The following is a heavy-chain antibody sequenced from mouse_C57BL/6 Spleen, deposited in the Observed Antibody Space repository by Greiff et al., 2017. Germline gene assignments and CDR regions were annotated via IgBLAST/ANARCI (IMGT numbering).Heavy chain of an antibody. CDR2: IDPNSGGT. CDR1: GYTFTSYW. D-gene: IGHD1-3*01. J-gene: IGHJ4*01. CDR3: ARWRVKEGYAMDY. Sequence: QVQLQQPGAELVKPGASVKLSCKASGYTFTSYWMHWVKQRPGRGLEWIGRIDPNSGGTKDNEKFKSKATLTVYKPSSAAYMQLSSLTSEDSAVDYCARWRVKEGYAMDYWGQGTSITVSS. V-gene: IGHV1-72*01.